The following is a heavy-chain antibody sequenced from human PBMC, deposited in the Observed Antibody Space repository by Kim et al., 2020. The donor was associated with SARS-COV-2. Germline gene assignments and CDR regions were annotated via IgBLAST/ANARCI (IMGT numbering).Heavy chain of an antibody. J-gene: IGHJ4*02. CDR3: ARDLPLTTVVASSFDY. Sequence: VKGRFTIARDNAKISLYLQMNSLKAENTAVYYCARDLPLTTVVASSFDYWGQGTMVTVSS. V-gene: IGHV3-21*01. D-gene: IGHD4-17*01.